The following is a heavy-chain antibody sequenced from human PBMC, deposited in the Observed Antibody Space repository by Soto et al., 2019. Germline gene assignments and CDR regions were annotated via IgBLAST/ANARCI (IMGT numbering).Heavy chain of an antibody. V-gene: IGHV1-2*02. J-gene: IGHJ6*02. CDR2: INPNSGGT. D-gene: IGHD2-15*01. Sequence: ASVKVSCKASGFTFTGHYIHWVRQAPGQGLEWMGWINPNSGGTSYAQKFQGRVTMTRDTSITTAYMELSRLSSDDTAVYYCAKSGLGIFRYYYYGMDVWGQGTTVTVSS. CDR1: GFTFTGHY. CDR3: AKSGLGIFRYYYYGMDV.